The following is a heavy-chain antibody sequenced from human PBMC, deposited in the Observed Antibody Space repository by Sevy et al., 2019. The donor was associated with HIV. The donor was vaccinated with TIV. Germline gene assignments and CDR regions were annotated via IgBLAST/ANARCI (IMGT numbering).Heavy chain of an antibody. CDR3: ARPVTLYYYYGMDV. CDR1: GYTFTGYY. CDR2: INPNSGGT. Sequence: ASVKVSCKASGYTFTGYYLHWVRQAPGQGLEWMGWINPNSGGTNYAHKFQGRVTITRDTSISTAYMELSSLRSDDTAVYYCARPVTLYYYYGMDVWGQGTTVTVSS. D-gene: IGHD4-4*01. V-gene: IGHV1-2*07. J-gene: IGHJ6*02.